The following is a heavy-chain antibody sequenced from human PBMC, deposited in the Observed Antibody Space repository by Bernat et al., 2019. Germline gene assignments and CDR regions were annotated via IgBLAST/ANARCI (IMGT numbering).Heavy chain of an antibody. J-gene: IGHJ4*02. V-gene: IGHV3-30*18. CDR2: ISYDGSNK. Sequence: QVQLVESGGGVVQPGRSLRLSCAASGFTFSSYGMHWVRQAPGKGLEWVAVISYDGSNKYYADSVKGRFTISRDNSKNTLYLQMNSLRAEDTAVDFCAKDRCHYDILTGYAFDYGGQGTLGTVTS. D-gene: IGHD3-9*01. CDR1: GFTFSSYG. CDR3: AKDRCHYDILTGYAFDY.